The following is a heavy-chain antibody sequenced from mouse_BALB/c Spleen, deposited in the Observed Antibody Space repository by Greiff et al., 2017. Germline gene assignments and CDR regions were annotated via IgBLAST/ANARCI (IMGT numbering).Heavy chain of an antibody. J-gene: IGHJ2*01. V-gene: IGHV14-1*02. CDR2: IDPENGNT. CDR1: GFNIKDYY. Sequence: VQLQQSGAELVRPGALVKLSCKASGFNIKDYYMHWVKQRPEQGLEWIGWIDPENGNTIYDPKFQGKASITADTSSNTAYLQLSSLTSEDTAVYYCARTGYYGSSYEAVDYGGQGTTLTVSS. D-gene: IGHD1-1*01. CDR3: ARTGYYGSSYEAVDY.